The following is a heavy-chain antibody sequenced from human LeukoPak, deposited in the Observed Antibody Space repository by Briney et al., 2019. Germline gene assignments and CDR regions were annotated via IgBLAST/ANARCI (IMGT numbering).Heavy chain of an antibody. J-gene: IGHJ4*02. Sequence: GGSLRLSCAASGFTFSSYAMNWVCQAPGKGLEWVSSISNNGGSTYYYADSVKGRFTISRDNSKNTLFLQMNSLRAEDTAVYYCAKDLGSGWYYFDCWGQGTLVTVSS. CDR2: ISNNGGST. CDR3: AKDLGSGWYYFDC. V-gene: IGHV3-23*01. CDR1: GFTFSSYA. D-gene: IGHD6-19*01.